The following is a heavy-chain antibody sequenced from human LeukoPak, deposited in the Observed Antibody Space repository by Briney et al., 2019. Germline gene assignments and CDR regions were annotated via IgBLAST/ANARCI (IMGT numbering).Heavy chain of an antibody. D-gene: IGHD3-10*01. Sequence: GGSLTLSCSASGFTFSTYAMHCVRQATGKGLEYVLSITSDGGSTYYADSVKGRFTISRDNSKNTLYLQVNSLRAEDSALYYCVKDQSGSGSWWGQGTLVTVSS. CDR2: ITSDGGST. CDR3: VKDQSGSGSW. J-gene: IGHJ4*02. CDR1: GFTFSTYA. V-gene: IGHV3-64D*06.